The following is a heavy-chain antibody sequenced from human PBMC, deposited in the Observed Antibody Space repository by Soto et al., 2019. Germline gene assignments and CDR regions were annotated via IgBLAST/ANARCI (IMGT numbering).Heavy chain of an antibody. CDR2: ISAYNGNT. CDR1: GYTFTSYG. J-gene: IGHJ2*01. CDR3: ARSDGDYVVYWYFER. Sequence: ASLKVSCKASGYTFTSYGISWVRQAPGQGLEWMGWISAYNGNTNYAQKLQGRVTMTTDTSTSTAYMELRSLRSDDTAVYYCARSDGDYVVYWYFERRGSGKLVTV. V-gene: IGHV1-18*01. D-gene: IGHD4-17*01.